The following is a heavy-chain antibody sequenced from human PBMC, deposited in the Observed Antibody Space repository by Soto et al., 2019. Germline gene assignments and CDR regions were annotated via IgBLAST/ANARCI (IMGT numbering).Heavy chain of an antibody. CDR1: GGSFSGYY. CDR2: INHSGST. Sequence: HVQLQQWGAGLLKPSETLSLTCAVYGGSFSGYYWSWIRQPPGKGLEWIGEINHSGSTNYNPSLKSRVTISVDTSKNQFSLKLSSVTAADTAVYYCARGLLAPAAMCRPQYNWFDPWGQGTLVTVSS. J-gene: IGHJ5*02. CDR3: ARGLLAPAAMCRPQYNWFDP. V-gene: IGHV4-34*01. D-gene: IGHD2-2*01.